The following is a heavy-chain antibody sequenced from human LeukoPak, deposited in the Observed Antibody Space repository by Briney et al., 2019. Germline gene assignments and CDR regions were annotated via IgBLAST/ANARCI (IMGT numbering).Heavy chain of an antibody. J-gene: IGHJ4*02. CDR2: IKQDESAK. Sequence: GGPLRLSCAASGFTFTNYWMSWVRQAPGKGLEWVGNIKQDESAKSYVDSVKGGFIISRANVKNSSYLQMNSLSAEAAAVYYCARGCSSTSTSCSNFDYWGQGTLATVSS. D-gene: IGHD2-2*01. CDR1: GFTFTNYW. CDR3: ARGCSSTSTSCSNFDY. V-gene: IGHV3-7*01.